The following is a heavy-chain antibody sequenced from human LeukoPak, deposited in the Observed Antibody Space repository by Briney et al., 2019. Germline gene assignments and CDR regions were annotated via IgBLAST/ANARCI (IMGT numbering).Heavy chain of an antibody. CDR1: GYTFTSYD. CDR3: ARGNGASYYDFWSGYYFAPYYYYMDV. J-gene: IGHJ6*03. CDR2: MNPNSGNT. V-gene: IGHV1-8*01. Sequence: GASVKVSCKASGYTFTSYDINWVRQATGQGLEWMGWMNPNSGNTGDAQKFQSRVTMTRNTSISTAYMELSSLRSEDTAVYYCARGNGASYYDFWSGYYFAPYYYYMDVWGKGTTVTVSS. D-gene: IGHD3-3*01.